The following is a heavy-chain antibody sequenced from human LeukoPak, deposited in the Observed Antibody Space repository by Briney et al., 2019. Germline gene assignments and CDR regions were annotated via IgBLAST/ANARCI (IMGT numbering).Heavy chain of an antibody. CDR3: AKGTDSSGLNWFDP. CDR2: ISWNSGSI. V-gene: IGHV3-9*01. CDR1: GFTFDDYA. D-gene: IGHD6-19*01. J-gene: IGHJ5*02. Sequence: GGSLRLSCAASGFTFDDYAMHWVRQAPGKGLEWVSGISWNSGSIGYADSVKGRFTISRDNAKNSLYLQMNSLRAEDTALYYCAKGTDSSGLNWFDPWGQGTLVTVSS.